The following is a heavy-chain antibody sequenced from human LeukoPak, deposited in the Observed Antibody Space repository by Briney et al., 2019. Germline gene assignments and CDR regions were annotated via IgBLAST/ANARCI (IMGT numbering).Heavy chain of an antibody. D-gene: IGHD2-8*01. CDR1: EFTFSSYG. CDR2: ISYDGSNK. V-gene: IGHV3-30*18. J-gene: IGHJ4*02. Sequence: PGGSLRLSCAASEFTFSSYGMHWVRQAPGKGLEWVAVISYDGSNKYYADSVKGRFTISRDNSKNTLYLQMNSLRAEDTAVYYCAKDLANNDPRPRGYYFDYWGQGTLVTVSS. CDR3: AKDLANNDPRPRGYYFDY.